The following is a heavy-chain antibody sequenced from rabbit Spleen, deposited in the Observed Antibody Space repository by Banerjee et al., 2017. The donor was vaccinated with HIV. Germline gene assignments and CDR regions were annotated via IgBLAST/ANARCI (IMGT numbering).Heavy chain of an antibody. CDR3: ARGVYDDYDTYYFDL. CDR2: INMVTGKS. D-gene: IGHD2-1*01. J-gene: IGHJ4*01. Sequence: QEQLVESGGGLVRPEGSLTLTCKASGFSFSDRDVMCWVRQAPGKGLEWITCINMVTGKSVYASWAKGRFIMSRTSSPKVTLQMTSLTAADTATYFCARGVYDDYDTYYFDLWGPGTLVTVS. V-gene: IGHV1S45*01. CDR1: GFSFSDRDV.